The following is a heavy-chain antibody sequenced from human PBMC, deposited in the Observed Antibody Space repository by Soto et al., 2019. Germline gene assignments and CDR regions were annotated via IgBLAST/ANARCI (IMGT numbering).Heavy chain of an antibody. CDR1: GGSISSSNW. V-gene: IGHV4-4*02. CDR2: IYHSGST. J-gene: IGHJ4*02. CDR3: ASSNYYDSSGYYRTFDY. D-gene: IGHD3-22*01. Sequence: SETLSLTCAVSGGSISSSNWWSWVRQPPGKGLEWIGEIYHSGSTNYNPSLKSRVTISVDKSKNQFSLKLSSVTAADTAVYYCASSNYYDSSGYYRTFDYWGQGTLVTVS.